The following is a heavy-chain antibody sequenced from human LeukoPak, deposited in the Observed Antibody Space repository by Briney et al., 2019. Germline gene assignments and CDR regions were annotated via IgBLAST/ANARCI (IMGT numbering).Heavy chain of an antibody. CDR1: GDSVSSYY. CDR3: ARRRRIAAVGTDAFDI. Sequence: SETLSLTCTVSGDSVSSYYWNWIRQPPGKGLEWIGYIYYSGSTNYNPSLKSRVTISVATSKNQYSLKLSSVTAADTAVYYCARRRRIAAVGTDAFDIWGQGTMVTVSS. D-gene: IGHD6-13*01. CDR2: IYYSGST. J-gene: IGHJ3*02. V-gene: IGHV4-59*08.